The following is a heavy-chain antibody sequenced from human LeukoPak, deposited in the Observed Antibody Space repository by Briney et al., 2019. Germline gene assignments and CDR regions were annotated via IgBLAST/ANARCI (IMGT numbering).Heavy chain of an antibody. CDR2: IKQDGSEE. D-gene: IGHD2-15*01. Sequence: PGGSLRLSCAASGFTFSSYAMHSVRQAPGKGLEWVANIKQDGSEEYYVDSVKGRFTISRDNAKNSLSLQMNSLRAEDTAVYYCGRGKAAPEDWGQGTLVTVSS. V-gene: IGHV3-7*01. CDR3: GRGKAAPED. J-gene: IGHJ4*02. CDR1: GFTFSSYA.